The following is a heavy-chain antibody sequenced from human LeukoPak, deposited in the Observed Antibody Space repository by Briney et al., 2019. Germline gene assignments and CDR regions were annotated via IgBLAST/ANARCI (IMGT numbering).Heavy chain of an antibody. Sequence: PSETLSLTCTVSGGSISSGSYYWGWIRQPPGKGLEWIGSIYYRKNTYYNPSLKSRVTISADTSKNQFSLTLGSVSATDTAVYYCASPRGFSYGYFDYWGQGTLVTVSS. CDR3: ASPRGFSYGYFDY. CDR2: IYYRKNT. J-gene: IGHJ4*02. D-gene: IGHD5-18*01. V-gene: IGHV4-39*01. CDR1: GGSISSGSYY.